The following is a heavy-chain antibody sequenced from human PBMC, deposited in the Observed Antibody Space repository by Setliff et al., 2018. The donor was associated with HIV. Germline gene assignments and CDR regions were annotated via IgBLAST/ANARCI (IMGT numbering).Heavy chain of an antibody. D-gene: IGHD3-10*01. V-gene: IGHV3-15*01. CDR1: GFTFNDAW. J-gene: IGHJ4*02. Sequence: PGGSLRLSCATSGFTFNDAWMNWVRQAPGKGLEWVGGIKSKTDGGTTDYAAPVKGRFTISRDDSKTTLYLQMNSLKTEDTAMYYCATGGGRYLHEWAYWGQGTLVTVSS. CDR3: ATGGGRYLHEWAY. CDR2: IKSKTDGGTT.